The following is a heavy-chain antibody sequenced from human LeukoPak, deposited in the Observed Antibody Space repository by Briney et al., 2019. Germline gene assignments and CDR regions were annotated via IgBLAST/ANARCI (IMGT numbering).Heavy chain of an antibody. D-gene: IGHD3-10*01. Sequence: SVKVSCKASGGTFSSYAISWVRQAPGQGLEWMGGIIPIFGTANYAQKFQGRVTITADKSTSTAYMELSSLRSEDTAVYYCARVHRAYYYGSGHYYYYYMDVWGKGTTVTISS. CDR3: ARVHRAYYYGSGHYYYYYMDV. CDR2: IIPIFGTA. CDR1: GGTFSSYA. V-gene: IGHV1-69*06. J-gene: IGHJ6*03.